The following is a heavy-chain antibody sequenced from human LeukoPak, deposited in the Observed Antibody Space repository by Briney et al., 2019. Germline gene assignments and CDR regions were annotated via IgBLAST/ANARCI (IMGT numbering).Heavy chain of an antibody. J-gene: IGHJ5*02. Sequence: SETLSLTCTVSGGSISSSSYYWGWIRQPPGKGLEWIGSIYYSGSTYYNPSLKSRVTISVDTSKNQFSLKLSSVTAADTAVYYCAREDIVVVVAARGAFDPWGQGTLVTVSS. CDR1: GGSISSSSYY. V-gene: IGHV4-39*07. D-gene: IGHD2-15*01. CDR3: AREDIVVVVAARGAFDP. CDR2: IYYSGST.